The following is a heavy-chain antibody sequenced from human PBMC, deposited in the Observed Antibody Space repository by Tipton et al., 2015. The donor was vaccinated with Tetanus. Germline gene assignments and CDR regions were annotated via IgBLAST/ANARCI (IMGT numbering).Heavy chain of an antibody. V-gene: IGHV4-31*03. CDR1: GGSISSGGYY. Sequence: GLVKPSQTLSLTCTVSGGSISSGGYYWSWIRQHPGKGLEWIGDIYNSGSPYYNPSLKRRVPKSVDTSKNQFSLKLDSVTATDTAVYYWARDQARGARGGNYFDYWGQGSLVIVSS. CDR3: ARDQARGARGGNYFDY. J-gene: IGHJ4*02. CDR2: IYNSGSP. D-gene: IGHD1-26*01.